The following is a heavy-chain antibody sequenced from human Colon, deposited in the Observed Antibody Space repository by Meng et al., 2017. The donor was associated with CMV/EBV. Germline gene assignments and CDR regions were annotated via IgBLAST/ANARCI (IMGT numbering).Heavy chain of an antibody. CDR2: TDGGRT. V-gene: IGHV3-74*01. J-gene: IGHJ4*02. CDR3: AADIMSVGGTFDF. Sequence: SCVVSGFTFSKSWMHWVRQAPGKGLEWVSYTDGGRTAYADSVEGRFTISRDNAENTLYPQMNSLRADDTAVYYCAADIMSVGGTFDFWGQGALVTVSS. CDR1: GFTFSKSW. D-gene: IGHD6-19*01.